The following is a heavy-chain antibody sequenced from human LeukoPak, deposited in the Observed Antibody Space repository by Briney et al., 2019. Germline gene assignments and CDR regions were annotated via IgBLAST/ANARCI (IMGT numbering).Heavy chain of an antibody. Sequence: ASVKVSCKASGYTVTGYYMHWVRQAPGQGLEWMGWINPNSGGTNYAQKFQGRVTMTRDTSISTAYMELSRLRSDDTAVYYCARVYGGYELLFDYWGQGTLVTVSS. D-gene: IGHD5-12*01. CDR3: ARVYGGYELLFDY. CDR2: INPNSGGT. V-gene: IGHV1-2*02. CDR1: GYTVTGYY. J-gene: IGHJ4*02.